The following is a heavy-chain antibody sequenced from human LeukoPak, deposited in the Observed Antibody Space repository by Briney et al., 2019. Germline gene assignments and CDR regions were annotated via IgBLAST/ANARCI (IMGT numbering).Heavy chain of an antibody. CDR1: GASVSSYY. CDR3: ATGYYEPFAT. Sequence: PSETLSLTCTFSGASVSSYYWDWLRQPPGKGLEWIGYISDTGKTDSNPSLKSRVSISLGPANKQFSLRLRSVTAADPAVYYCATGYYEPFATWGPGILVSVSS. CDR2: ISDTGKT. J-gene: IGHJ5*02. D-gene: IGHD3-3*01. V-gene: IGHV4-59*02.